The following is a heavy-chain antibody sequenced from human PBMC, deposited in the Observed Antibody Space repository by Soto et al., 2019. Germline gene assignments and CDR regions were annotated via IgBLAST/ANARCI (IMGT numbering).Heavy chain of an antibody. Sequence: QVQLVQSGAEVKKPGSSVKVSCKASGGTFSSYAISWVRQAPGQGLEWMGGIIPICGKANYAQKFQGRVTITADESTSTADMELSSLRSEATAVYYCARDFSEGNDSPMDVWGQGTTVTVSS. V-gene: IGHV1-69*01. D-gene: IGHD3-16*01. CDR2: IIPICGKA. CDR3: ARDFSEGNDSPMDV. J-gene: IGHJ6*02. CDR1: GGTFSSYA.